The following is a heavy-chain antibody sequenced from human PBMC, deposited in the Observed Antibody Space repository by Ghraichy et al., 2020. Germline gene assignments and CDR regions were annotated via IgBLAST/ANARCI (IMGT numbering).Heavy chain of an antibody. V-gene: IGHV3-74*01. Sequence: LSLTCAASGFTFSSYWMHWVRQAPGKGLVWVSRINSDGSSTSYADSVKGRFTISRDNAKNTLYLQMNSLRAEDTAVYYCARGFDSSASDYWGQGTLVTVSS. J-gene: IGHJ4*02. CDR3: ARGFDSSASDY. CDR2: INSDGSST. D-gene: IGHD3-22*01. CDR1: GFTFSSYW.